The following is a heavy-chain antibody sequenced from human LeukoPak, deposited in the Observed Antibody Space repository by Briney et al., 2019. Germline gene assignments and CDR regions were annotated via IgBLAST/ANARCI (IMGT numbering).Heavy chain of an antibody. CDR2: IYHSGST. V-gene: IGHV4-4*02. CDR1: GGSISSSNG. Sequence: SGTLSLTCAVSGGSISSSNGWSWVRQPPGKGLEWIGEIYHSGSTNYNPPLKSRVTISVDKSKNQFSLKLSSVTAADTAVYYCAREPFNYYYGMDVWGQGTTVTVSS. CDR3: AREPFNYYYGMDV. J-gene: IGHJ6*02.